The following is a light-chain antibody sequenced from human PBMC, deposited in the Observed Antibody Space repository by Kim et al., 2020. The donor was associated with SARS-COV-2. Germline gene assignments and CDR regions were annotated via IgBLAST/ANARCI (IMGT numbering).Light chain of an antibody. V-gene: IGKV3-20*01. Sequence: SSGERATLSCRASLTVSSTYLAWYQQKPGQAPRLLIYGASSRATGIPDRFSGSGSGTDFILTISRLEPEDFAVYYCQQYGSSPRTFGQGTKVDIK. CDR2: GAS. CDR3: QQYGSSPRT. CDR1: LTVSSTY. J-gene: IGKJ1*01.